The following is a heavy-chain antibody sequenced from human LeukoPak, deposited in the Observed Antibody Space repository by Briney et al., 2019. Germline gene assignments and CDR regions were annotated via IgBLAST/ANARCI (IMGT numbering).Heavy chain of an antibody. J-gene: IGHJ6*02. Sequence: GGSLRLSCAASGFTVRNNYMSWVRQAPGKGLEWVSVIYSGGSTYYTDSVKGRFSISRDESKNMLYLQMNSLRTEDTAMYYCARGPGSGTGGMDVWGQGTAVTVSS. D-gene: IGHD3-10*01. CDR2: IYSGGST. CDR1: GFTVRNNY. CDR3: ARGPGSGTGGMDV. V-gene: IGHV3-66*01.